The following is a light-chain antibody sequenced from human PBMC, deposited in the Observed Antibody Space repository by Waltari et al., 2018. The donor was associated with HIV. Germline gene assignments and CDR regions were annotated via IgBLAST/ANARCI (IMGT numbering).Light chain of an antibody. CDR3: QQSFHWPLT. J-gene: IGKJ4*01. CDR1: QSVNAY. CDR2: DVS. V-gene: IGKV3-11*01. Sequence: EIVFTQSPATLSLSPGERDTLSCRASQSVNAYFVWYQQKRGQAPRLIIYDVSNRAPGIPARFSGSGSGTDFTLSISNLEPEDFAVYYCQQSFHWPLTFGGGTKVDIK.